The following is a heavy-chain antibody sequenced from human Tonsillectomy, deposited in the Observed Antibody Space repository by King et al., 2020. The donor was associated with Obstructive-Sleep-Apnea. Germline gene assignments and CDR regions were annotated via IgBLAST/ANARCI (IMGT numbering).Heavy chain of an antibody. Sequence: VQLVESGGGLVKAGGSLRLSCAASGFTFRDYFMTWIRQAPGKGLEWISYISGSGDDLYFADSVKGRFTISRDNAKNLLYLQMNSLRVEDTAVYYCARGGRGVADGYWYFDLWGRGTLVTVSS. CDR1: GFTFRDYF. CDR3: ARGGRGVADGYWYFDL. D-gene: IGHD2-15*01. V-gene: IGHV3-11*01. J-gene: IGHJ2*01. CDR2: ISGSGDDL.